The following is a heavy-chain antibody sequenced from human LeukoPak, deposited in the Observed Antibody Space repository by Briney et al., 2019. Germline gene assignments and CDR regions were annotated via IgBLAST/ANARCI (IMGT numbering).Heavy chain of an antibody. CDR3: ARFDSSGYLDY. Sequence: TGGSLRLSCAASGFTFSNYWMNWVRQAPGKGLVWVSRINSDGSSTRYADSVKGRFTISRDNAKNSLYLQMNSLRAEDTAVYYCARFDSSGYLDYWGQGTLVTVSS. V-gene: IGHV3-74*01. CDR1: GFTFSNYW. J-gene: IGHJ4*02. D-gene: IGHD3-22*01. CDR2: INSDGSST.